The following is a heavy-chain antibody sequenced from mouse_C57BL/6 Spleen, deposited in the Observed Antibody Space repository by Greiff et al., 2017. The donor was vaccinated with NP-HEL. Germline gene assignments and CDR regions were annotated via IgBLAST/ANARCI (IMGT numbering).Heavy chain of an antibody. J-gene: IGHJ2*01. Sequence: EVKLVESGGGLVKPGGSLKLSCAASGFTFSDYGMHWVRQAPEKGLEWVAYISSGSSTIYYADTVKGRFTISRDNAKNTLCRQMTSLRSEDTAMYYCARRDFDYWGQGTTLTVSS. CDR2: ISSGSSTI. CDR1: GFTFSDYG. V-gene: IGHV5-17*01. CDR3: ARRDFDY.